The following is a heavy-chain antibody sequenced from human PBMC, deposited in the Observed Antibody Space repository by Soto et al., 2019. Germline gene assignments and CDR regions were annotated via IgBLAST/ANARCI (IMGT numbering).Heavy chain of an antibody. CDR3: ARERSAGYCSGDSCKMLRAWFDP. Sequence: ASVKVSCKASGYSFTSYGLHWVRQAPGQGLEWVGWINPNSGGTNYAQKFQGRVTMTRDTSISTAYMELSRLRSDDTAVYYCARERSAGYCSGDSCKMLRAWFDPWGQGTLVTVSS. D-gene: IGHD2-15*01. CDR2: INPNSGGT. CDR1: GYSFTSYG. V-gene: IGHV1-2*02. J-gene: IGHJ5*02.